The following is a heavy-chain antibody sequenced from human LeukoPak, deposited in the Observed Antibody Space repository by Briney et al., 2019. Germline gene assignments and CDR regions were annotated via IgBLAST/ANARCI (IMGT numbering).Heavy chain of an antibody. V-gene: IGHV3-11*04. Sequence: GGSLRLSCAASGFTFSDYYMSWIRQAPGKGLEWVSYISSSGSTIYYADSVKGRFTISRDNAKNSLYLQMNSLRAEDTAVYYCASHYSSSSYLLFDPWGQGTLVTVSS. D-gene: IGHD6-6*01. CDR1: GFTFSDYY. CDR2: ISSSGSTI. J-gene: IGHJ5*02. CDR3: ASHYSSSSYLLFDP.